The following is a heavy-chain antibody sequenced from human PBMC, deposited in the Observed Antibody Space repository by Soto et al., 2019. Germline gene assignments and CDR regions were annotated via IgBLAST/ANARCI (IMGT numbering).Heavy chain of an antibody. CDR3: ARLLNTATVTDPDY. CDR2: IWPGDSDT. V-gene: IGHV5-51*01. Sequence: ESLKISCKGSGYSFTSYWIGWVRQIPGKGLEWMGIIWPGDSDTRYSPSFQGQVTISADKSVSTAYLQWSSLKASDTAMYYCARLLNTATVTDPDYWGQATLVTVSS. CDR1: GYSFTSYW. J-gene: IGHJ4*02. D-gene: IGHD5-18*01.